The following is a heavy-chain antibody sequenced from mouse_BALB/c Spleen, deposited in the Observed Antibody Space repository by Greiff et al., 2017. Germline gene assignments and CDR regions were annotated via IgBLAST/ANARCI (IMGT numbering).Heavy chain of an antibody. V-gene: IGHV1-4*02. D-gene: IGHD2-3*01. CDR3: ARRDDGIHYYAMDY. Sequence: QVQLQQSAAELARPGASVKMSCKASGYTFTSYTMHWVKQRPGQGLEWIGYINPSSGYTEYNQKFKDKTTLTADKSSSTAYMQLSSLTSEDSAVYYCARRDDGIHYYAMDYWGQGTSVTVSS. J-gene: IGHJ4*01. CDR2: INPSSGYT. CDR1: GYTFTSYT.